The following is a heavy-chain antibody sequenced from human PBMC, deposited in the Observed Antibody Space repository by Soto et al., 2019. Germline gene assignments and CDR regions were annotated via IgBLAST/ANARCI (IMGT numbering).Heavy chain of an antibody. Sequence: ASVKVSCKASGYPFNKFLMHWVRQAPGQSLEWMGWINTDNGNTRYSQKFQGRVTIARDTSASTVYMELSSLRSGDTAVYYCARAANCSSSTGCYSQWFAPWGQGTQVTVSS. V-gene: IGHV1-3*04. CDR1: GYPFNKFL. D-gene: IGHD2-2*02. J-gene: IGHJ5*02. CDR3: ARAANCSSSTGCYSQWFAP. CDR2: INTDNGNT.